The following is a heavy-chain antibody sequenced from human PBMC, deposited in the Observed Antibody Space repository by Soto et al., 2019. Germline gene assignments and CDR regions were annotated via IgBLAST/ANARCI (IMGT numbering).Heavy chain of an antibody. CDR2: IYYSGST. V-gene: IGHV4-59*01. CDR3: ARDCSGGTCYSDSAYDI. D-gene: IGHD2-15*01. CDR1: GGSITSYY. Sequence: PSETLSLTCTVSGGSITSYYWSWIRQPPGKGLEWIGYIYYSGSTSYNPSLKSRVTISIDTSKNQFSLRLSSVTAADTALYYCARDCSGGTCYSDSAYDIWGQGTMVTVSS. J-gene: IGHJ3*02.